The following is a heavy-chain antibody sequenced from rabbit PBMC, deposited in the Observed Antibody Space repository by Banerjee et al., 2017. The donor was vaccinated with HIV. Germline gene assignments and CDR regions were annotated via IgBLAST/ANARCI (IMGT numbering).Heavy chain of an antibody. CDR1: GFSFSNKAV. Sequence: QEQLVESGGGLVKPEGSLKLSCTASGFSFSNKAVMCWVRQAPGKGLEWIACINAVTGKAVYASWAKGRFTFSKTSSTTVTLQVTSLTAADTATYFCARNNVGAPGYGHAIALWGPGTLVTVS. CDR3: ARNNVGAPGYGHAIAL. V-gene: IGHV1S45*01. J-gene: IGHJ4*01. D-gene: IGHD6-1*01. CDR2: INAVTGKA.